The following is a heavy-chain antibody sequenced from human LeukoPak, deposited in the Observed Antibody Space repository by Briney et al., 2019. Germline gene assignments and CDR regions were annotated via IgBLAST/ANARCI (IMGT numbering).Heavy chain of an antibody. V-gene: IGHV1-69*13. CDR3: ARDSADSGSYYFDY. J-gene: IGHJ4*02. CDR1: GGTFSSYA. CDR2: IIPIFGTA. D-gene: IGHD1-26*01. Sequence: SVKVSCKASGGTFSSYAISWVRQAPGQGLEWMGGIIPIFGTASYAQKFQGRVTITADESTSTAYMELSSLRSEDTAVYYCARDSADSGSYYFDYWGQGTLVTVSS.